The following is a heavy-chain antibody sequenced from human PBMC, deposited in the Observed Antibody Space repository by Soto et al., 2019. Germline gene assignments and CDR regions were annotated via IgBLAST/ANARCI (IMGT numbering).Heavy chain of an antibody. CDR1: GGSISSTSYY. V-gene: IGHV4-39*01. J-gene: IGHJ4*02. CDR2: FYYSGST. CDR3: ARQVVDGTVAGTGSFDY. Sequence: QLQLQESGPGLVKPSETLSLTCTVSGGSISSTSYYWVWIRQPPGKGLEWIGSFYYSGSTYYNPYLKGRVTVSVDTSENQFSLKLSSVTAADTAVYYCARQVVDGTVAGTGSFDYWGQGTLVTVSS. D-gene: IGHD6-19*01.